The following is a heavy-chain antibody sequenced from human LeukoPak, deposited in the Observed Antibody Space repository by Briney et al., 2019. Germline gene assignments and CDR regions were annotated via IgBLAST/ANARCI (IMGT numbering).Heavy chain of an antibody. CDR2: INPKSGGT. Sequence: ASVKVSCKASGGTFSSYAISWVRQAPGQGLEWMGWINPKSGGTEYAQRFQGRVTMTRDTSISTAYMELSRLRSDDTAVYYCARDHCSANSCYEGYYNGLDVWGQGTTVTVSS. D-gene: IGHD2-2*01. J-gene: IGHJ6*02. V-gene: IGHV1-2*02. CDR3: ARDHCSANSCYEGYYNGLDV. CDR1: GGTFSSYA.